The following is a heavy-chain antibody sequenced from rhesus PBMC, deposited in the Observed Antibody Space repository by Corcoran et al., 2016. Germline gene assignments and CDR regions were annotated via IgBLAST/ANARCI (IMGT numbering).Heavy chain of an antibody. D-gene: IGHD1-26*01. Sequence: EVQLVESGGGLVQPGGSLRLSCAASGFTFSSYGMSWVRQAPGKGLELVSFISNGGSSTYYADSVTGRFTISRDNSKNTLSLQMNSLRAEDTAVYYCAKGAKLELGVAFDFWGQGLRVTVSS. CDR2: ISNGGSST. V-gene: IGHV3S5*01. CDR3: AKGAKLELGVAFDF. CDR1: GFTFSSYG. J-gene: IGHJ3*01.